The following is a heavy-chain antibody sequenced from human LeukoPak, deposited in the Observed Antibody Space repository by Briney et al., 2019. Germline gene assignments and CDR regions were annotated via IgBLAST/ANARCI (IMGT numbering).Heavy chain of an antibody. CDR1: GYTFTGYY. D-gene: IGHD4-11*01. J-gene: IGHJ6*03. CDR3: ARVGSNPPYYYYMDV. V-gene: IGHV1-46*01. CDR2: INPSGGST. Sequence: ASVKVSCKASGYTFTGYYMHWVRQAPGQGLEWMGIINPSGGSTSYAQKFQGRVTMTRDTSTSTVYMELSSLRSEDTAVYYCARVGSNPPYYYYMDVWGKGTTVTVSS.